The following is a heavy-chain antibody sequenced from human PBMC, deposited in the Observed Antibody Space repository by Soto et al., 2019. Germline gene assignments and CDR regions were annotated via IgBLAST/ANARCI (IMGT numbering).Heavy chain of an antibody. V-gene: IGHV3-23*01. J-gene: IGHJ4*02. D-gene: IGHD3-3*01. CDR3: AKALGEWLSHLFDY. Sequence: PXGSLRLSCAASGFAFSSYAMIWVRQAPGKGLEWVSAISGSGGSTYYADSVKGRFTISRDNSKNTLYLQMNSLRAEDTAVYYCAKALGEWLSHLFDYWGQGTLVTVSS. CDR1: GFAFSSYA. CDR2: ISGSGGST.